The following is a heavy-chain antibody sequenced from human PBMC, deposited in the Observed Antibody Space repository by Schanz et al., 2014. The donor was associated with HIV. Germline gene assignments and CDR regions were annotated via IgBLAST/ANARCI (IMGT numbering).Heavy chain of an antibody. CDR3: AKDYPDHGLSY. Sequence: QVQLVQSGAEVKKPGSSVKVSCKASGGTFMTYAISWVRQAPGQGLEWMGGIIPLFGTTNYAQKFQGRVTITADESTSTAYMELSSLKSEDTAFYYCAKDYPDHGLSYWGQGTLVTVSS. D-gene: IGHD3-16*02. J-gene: IGHJ4*02. CDR2: IIPLFGTT. V-gene: IGHV1-69*01. CDR1: GGTFMTYA.